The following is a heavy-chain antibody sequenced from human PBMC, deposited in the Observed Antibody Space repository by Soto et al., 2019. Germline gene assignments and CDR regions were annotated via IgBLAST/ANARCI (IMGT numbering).Heavy chain of an antibody. Sequence: EVQLLESGGGLVQPGGSLRLSCAASGFTFSSYAMSWVRQAPGKGLEWVSAISGSGGSTYYADSVKGRFTISRDNSKNTLCLQMISLRAEDTAVYYCAKGINSGRNRNGVDYWCQGTLVTVSS. CDR2: ISGSGGST. CDR3: AKGINSGRNRNGVDY. D-gene: IGHD2-21*01. J-gene: IGHJ4*02. V-gene: IGHV3-23*01. CDR1: GFTFSSYA.